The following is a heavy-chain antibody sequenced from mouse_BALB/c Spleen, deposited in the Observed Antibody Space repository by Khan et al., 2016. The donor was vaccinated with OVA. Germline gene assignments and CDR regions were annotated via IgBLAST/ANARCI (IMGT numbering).Heavy chain of an antibody. CDR1: GYSITSDYA. CDR2: ISYSGST. CDR3: ARDGHYAMDY. V-gene: IGHV3-2*02. Sequence: EVKLEVSGPGLVKPSQSLSLTCTVTGYSITSDYAWNWIRQFPGNKLEWMGYISYSGSTSYNPSLRSRISLTRDTSKNQFFLQLISVTTEDTATYYCARDGHYAMDYWGQGTSVTVSS. D-gene: IGHD2-3*01. J-gene: IGHJ4*01.